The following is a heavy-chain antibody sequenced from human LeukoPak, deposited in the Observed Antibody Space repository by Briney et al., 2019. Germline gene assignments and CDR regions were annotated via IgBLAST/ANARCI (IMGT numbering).Heavy chain of an antibody. CDR1: GYTFTGYY. D-gene: IGHD3-22*01. CDR3: AREPEYSPVPYYYDSSGSDY. V-gene: IGHV1-2*06. Sequence: ASVKVSCKASGYTFTGYYMHWVRQAPGQGLEWMGRINPNSGGTNYAQKFQGRVTVTRDTSISTAYMELSRLRSDDTAVYYCAREPEYSPVPYYYDSSGSDYWGQGTLVTVSS. CDR2: INPNSGGT. J-gene: IGHJ4*02.